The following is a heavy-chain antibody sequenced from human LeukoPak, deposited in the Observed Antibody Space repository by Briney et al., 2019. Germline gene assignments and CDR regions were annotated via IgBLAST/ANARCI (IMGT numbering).Heavy chain of an antibody. CDR2: IYYSGST. D-gene: IGHD1/OR15-1a*01. CDR1: GGSINSYY. V-gene: IGHV4-59*12. CDR3: AREWNRDWFDP. Sequence: SETLSLTCSVSGGSINSYYWSWIRQPPGKGLEWIGYIYYSGSTNYNPSLKSRGTISVDTSKNQFSLKLSSVTAADTAVYYCAREWNRDWFDPWGQGTLVTVSS. J-gene: IGHJ5*02.